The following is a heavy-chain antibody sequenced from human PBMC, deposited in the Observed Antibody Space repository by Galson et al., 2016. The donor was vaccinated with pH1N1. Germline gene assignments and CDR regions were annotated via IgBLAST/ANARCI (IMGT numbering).Heavy chain of an antibody. V-gene: IGHV1-69*13. D-gene: IGHD3-9*01. Sequence: SVKVSCKASGGTFSSYGISWVRQAPGQGLEWMGGIIPVFSMAKYAQKFQGRVTITADGSTSTVYMELSSLTSEDTAVYYCARGKLTGPTYYWGQGTLVTVSS. CDR3: ARGKLTGPTYY. CDR1: GGTFSSYG. CDR2: IIPVFSMA. J-gene: IGHJ4*02.